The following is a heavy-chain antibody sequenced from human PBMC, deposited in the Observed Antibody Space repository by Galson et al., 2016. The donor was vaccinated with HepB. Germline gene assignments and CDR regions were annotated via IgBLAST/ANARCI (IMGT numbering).Heavy chain of an antibody. V-gene: IGHV6-1*01. CDR1: GDSVSSDSAT. Sequence: CAISGDSVSSDSATWNWIRQSTSRGLEWLGRTYYRSKWCNEYAMSVKSRISIIPDTSKNQFSLQLNSVTPEDTAIYYCARHLGGLDVWGQGTTVTVSS. CDR3: ARHLGGLDV. CDR2: TYYRSKWCN. J-gene: IGHJ6*02.